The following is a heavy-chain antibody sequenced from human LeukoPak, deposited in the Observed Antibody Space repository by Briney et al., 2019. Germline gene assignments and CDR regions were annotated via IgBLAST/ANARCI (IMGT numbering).Heavy chain of an antibody. CDR3: AKGGNDHLPYNWFDP. CDR2: MSSDGSHK. CDR1: EFTFSSFV. J-gene: IGHJ5*02. D-gene: IGHD1-14*01. V-gene: IGHV3-30*18. Sequence: GGSLRLSCAASEFTFSSFVMHWVRQAPGKGLEWVAVMSSDGSHKYYADSVKGRFTISRDNLKNMLYLQINSLRVEDTAVFYCAKGGNDHLPYNWFDPWGQGTLVTVSS.